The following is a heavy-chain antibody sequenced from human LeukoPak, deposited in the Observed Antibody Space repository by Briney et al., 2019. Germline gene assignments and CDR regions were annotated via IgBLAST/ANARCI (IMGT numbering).Heavy chain of an antibody. CDR1: GFTFSSYD. J-gene: IGHJ4*02. V-gene: IGHV3-13*01. CDR2: IYTAGDA. D-gene: IGHD6-13*01. CDR3: ARGRASSSWYVDY. Sequence: GGSLRLSCAASGFTFSSYDMQWVRQATGKGLEWVSAIYTAGDAYYPGSVKGRFTISRENAKNSLYLQMNSLRVGDTAVYYCARGRASSSWYVDYWGQGTLVTVSS.